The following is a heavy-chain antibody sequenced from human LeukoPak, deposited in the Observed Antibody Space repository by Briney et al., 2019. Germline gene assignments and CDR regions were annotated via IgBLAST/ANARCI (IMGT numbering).Heavy chain of an antibody. V-gene: IGHV4-59*01. Sequence: SETLSLTCTVSGGSISSYYWSWIRQPPGKGLEWIGYIYYTGSTYYNPSLKSRVTISVDTSKNQLSLKLSSVTAADTAVYYCAREGPRGSGNWAHDAFDMWGQGTMVTVSS. CDR1: GGSISSYY. J-gene: IGHJ3*02. CDR3: AREGPRGSGNWAHDAFDM. CDR2: IYYTGST. D-gene: IGHD2-15*01.